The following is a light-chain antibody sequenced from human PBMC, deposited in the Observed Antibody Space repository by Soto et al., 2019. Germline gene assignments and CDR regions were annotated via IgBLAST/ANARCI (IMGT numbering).Light chain of an antibody. V-gene: IGLV4-69*01. CDR1: SEHSGYA. CDR2: VNSDGSH. Sequence: QPVLTQSPSASASLGDSVKLTCTLSSEHSGYAIAWHQQQPEKGPRYLMKVNSDGSHSKGDGIPDRFSGSSSGAERYLTIPSLQSDDEADYYYQTWGTFIEEVVFGGGTKLTVL. CDR3: QTWGTFIEEVV. J-gene: IGLJ2*01.